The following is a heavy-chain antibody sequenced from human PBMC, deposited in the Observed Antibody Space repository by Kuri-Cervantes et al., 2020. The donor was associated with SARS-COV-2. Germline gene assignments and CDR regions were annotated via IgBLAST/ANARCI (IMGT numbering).Heavy chain of an antibody. CDR3: ARWGLVIHAFDI. CDR2: VRGKANNYAT. J-gene: IGHJ3*02. D-gene: IGHD2-21*01. Sequence: GESLKISCEVSGFLFSASAIHWVRQASGKGLEWVGRVRGKANNYATAYAASVKGRFTISRDNSKNTLYLQMNSLRAEDTAVYYCARWGLVIHAFDIWGQGTMVTVSS. V-gene: IGHV3-73*01. CDR1: GFLFSASA.